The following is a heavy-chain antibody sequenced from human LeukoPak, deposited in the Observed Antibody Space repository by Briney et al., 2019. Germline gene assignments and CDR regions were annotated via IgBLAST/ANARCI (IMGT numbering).Heavy chain of an antibody. CDR2: INPNSGGT. Sequence: GASVKVCCKASGYTFTVYYMHWVRQAPGQGLEWMGWINPNSGGTNYAQKFQGRVTMTRHTSISTAYMELSRLRSDDTAVYYCARDGKTYSSGWYLYYYYMDVWGKGTTVTISS. J-gene: IGHJ6*03. V-gene: IGHV1-2*02. CDR1: GYTFTVYY. CDR3: ARDGKTYSSGWYLYYYYMDV. D-gene: IGHD6-19*01.